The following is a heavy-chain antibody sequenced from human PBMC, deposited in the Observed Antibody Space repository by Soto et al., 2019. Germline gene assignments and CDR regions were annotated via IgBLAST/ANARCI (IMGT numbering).Heavy chain of an antibody. Sequence: ASVKVSCKASGYTFTSYAMHWVRQAPGQRLEWMGWINAGNGNTKYSQKFQGRVTITRDTSASTAYMELSSLRSEDTAVYHCARGGIAAAGKIQTWFDPWGQGTLVTVSS. CDR2: INAGNGNT. D-gene: IGHD6-13*01. V-gene: IGHV1-3*01. J-gene: IGHJ5*02. CDR3: ARGGIAAAGKIQTWFDP. CDR1: GYTFTSYA.